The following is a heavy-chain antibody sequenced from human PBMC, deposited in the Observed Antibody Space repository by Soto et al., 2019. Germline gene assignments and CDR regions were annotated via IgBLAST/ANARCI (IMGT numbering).Heavy chain of an antibody. CDR3: AKLPGTTDFSV. CDR2: ISYDGSNK. CDR1: GFTFSSYG. V-gene: IGHV3-30*18. D-gene: IGHD3-10*01. J-gene: IGHJ6*02. Sequence: QVQLVESGGGVVQPGRSLRLSCAASGFTFSSYGMHWVRQAPGKGLEWVAVISYDGSNKYYADSVKGRFTISRDNSKNTLYLQMNSLRAEDTAVCYCAKLPGTTDFSVWGQGTTVTVSS.